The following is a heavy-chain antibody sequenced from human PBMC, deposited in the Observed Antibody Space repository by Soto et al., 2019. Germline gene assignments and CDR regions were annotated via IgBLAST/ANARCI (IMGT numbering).Heavy chain of an antibody. J-gene: IGHJ5*02. CDR2: IYVTGAV. Sequence: SETLSLTCSVSGAALNSGNYYWGWIRQVPGKGLEWIGHIYVTGAVDYNPSLRDRITISQDTSERQFSLNLRLVTAADTAVYYCARLRIATNNYKWFDPWGQGTLVTVSS. CDR3: ARLRIATNNYKWFDP. V-gene: IGHV4-31*03. D-gene: IGHD2-21*01. CDR1: GAALNSGNYY.